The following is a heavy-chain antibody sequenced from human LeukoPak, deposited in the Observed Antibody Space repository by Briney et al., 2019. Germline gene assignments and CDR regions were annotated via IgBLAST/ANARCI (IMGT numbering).Heavy chain of an antibody. CDR1: GGSINTYY. J-gene: IGHJ6*02. Sequence: PSETLSLTCTVSGGSINTYYWNWIRQPAGKGLEWIGRIHTSGSSNYNPSLKSRVTMSVDMSNNQFSLRLTSVTAADTAVYDCAREHEYSIGSSYYGLDVWGQGTTVIVS. D-gene: IGHD2-15*01. V-gene: IGHV4-4*07. CDR3: AREHEYSIGSSYYGLDV. CDR2: IHTSGSS.